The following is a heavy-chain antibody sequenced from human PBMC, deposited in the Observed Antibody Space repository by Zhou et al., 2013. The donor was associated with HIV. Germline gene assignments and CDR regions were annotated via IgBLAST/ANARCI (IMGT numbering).Heavy chain of an antibody. CDR1: GGNFRSHA. V-gene: IGHV1-69*12. CDR3: ANSVYSGNSRAEYFQY. CDR2: IIPVFGTA. Sequence: QVQLVQSGAEVKKPGSSVHVSCKASGGNFRSHAITWVRQAPGQGLEWMGGIIPVFGTASYAHKFQGRATIAADESTSTAYMELRSLKSDDTAFYYCANSVYSGNSRAEYFQYWGQGTLVTVSS. J-gene: IGHJ1*01. D-gene: IGHD4-4*01.